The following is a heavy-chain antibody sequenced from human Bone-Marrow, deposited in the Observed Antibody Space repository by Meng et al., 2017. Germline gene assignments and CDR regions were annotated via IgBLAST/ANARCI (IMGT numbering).Heavy chain of an antibody. CDR3: ARAAYDIWSGYAP. Sequence: QVQVPEAGPGLVKPSGTLSLTCAVSGVSISSSHWWGWVRQPPGKGLEWIGEIYHDGSTNYTPSLKSRVTISVDKSKNQFSLKLSSVTAADTAVYYCARAAYDIWSGYAPWGQGSLVTVSS. J-gene: IGHJ5*02. V-gene: IGHV4-4*02. CDR2: IYHDGST. D-gene: IGHD3-3*01. CDR1: GVSISSSHW.